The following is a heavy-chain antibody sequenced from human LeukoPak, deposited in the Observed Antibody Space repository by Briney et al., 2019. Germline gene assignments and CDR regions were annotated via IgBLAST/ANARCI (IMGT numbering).Heavy chain of an antibody. V-gene: IGHV3-74*01. CDR1: GFTLSSNW. CDR3: ARRGAEVGTTVAPGDY. D-gene: IGHD1-26*01. CDR2: INSDGSTI. J-gene: IGHJ4*02. Sequence: GGSLRLSCAASGFTLSSNWMNWVRQAPGKGLVWVSRINSDGSTITYADSVKGRFTISRDNAKNTLYLQMNSLRAEDTAVYYCARRGAEVGTTVAPGDYWGQGTLLTVSS.